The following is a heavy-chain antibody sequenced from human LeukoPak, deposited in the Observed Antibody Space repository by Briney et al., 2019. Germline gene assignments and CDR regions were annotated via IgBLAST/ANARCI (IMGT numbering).Heavy chain of an antibody. Sequence: PGGSLRLSCAASGFTFSSFEMNWVRQAPGKGLEWVSYISSSGSTIYYADSVKGRFTISRDNAKNSLYLQMNSLRAEDTAVYYCTRKGSQWDFLVDYWGQGTRVAVSP. CDR3: TRKGSQWDFLVDY. D-gene: IGHD2/OR15-2a*01. J-gene: IGHJ4*02. CDR1: GFTFSSFE. V-gene: IGHV3-48*03. CDR2: ISSSGSTI.